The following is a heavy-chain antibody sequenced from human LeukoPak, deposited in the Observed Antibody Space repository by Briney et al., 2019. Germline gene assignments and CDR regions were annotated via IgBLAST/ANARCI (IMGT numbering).Heavy chain of an antibody. CDR3: AKDKSATETTGDY. CDR2: ISYDGSNK. Sequence: EGSLRLSCAASGFTFSSYAMHWVRQAPGEGLEWVAVISYDGSNKYYADSVKGRFTISRDNSKNTLYLQMNSLRAEDTAVYYCAKDKSATETTGDYWGQETLVTVSS. CDR1: GFTFSSYA. V-gene: IGHV3-30-3*01. D-gene: IGHD4-11*01. J-gene: IGHJ4*02.